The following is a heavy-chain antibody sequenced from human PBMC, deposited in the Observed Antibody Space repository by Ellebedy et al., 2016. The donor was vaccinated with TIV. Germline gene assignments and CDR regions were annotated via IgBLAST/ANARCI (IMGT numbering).Heavy chain of an antibody. J-gene: IGHJ6*03. CDR2: IYPGDSDT. V-gene: IGHV5-51*01. D-gene: IGHD2-15*01. Sequence: GESLKISXKGSGYSFISYWIGWVRQMPGKGLEWMGIIYPGDSDTRYSPSFQGQVTISADKSISTAYLQWSSLKASDTAMYYCARHGLTDPSRGYCSGGSCDKSAKDYYYYYMDVWGKGTTVTVSS. CDR1: GYSFISYW. CDR3: ARHGLTDPSRGYCSGGSCDKSAKDYYYYYMDV.